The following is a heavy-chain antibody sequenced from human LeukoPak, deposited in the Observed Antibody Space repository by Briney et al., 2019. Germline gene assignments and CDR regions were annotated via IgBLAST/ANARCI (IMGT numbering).Heavy chain of an antibody. CDR2: IYYSGST. D-gene: IGHD6-13*01. V-gene: IGHV4-39*01. CDR1: GGSISSSSYY. CDR3: ASRIAALINWFDP. Sequence: SETLSLTCTVSGGSISSSSYYWGWIRQPPGKGLEWIGSIYYSGSTYYNPSLKSRVTISVDTSKNQFSLKLSSVTAADTAVYYCASRIAALINWFDPWGQGTLVTVSP. J-gene: IGHJ5*02.